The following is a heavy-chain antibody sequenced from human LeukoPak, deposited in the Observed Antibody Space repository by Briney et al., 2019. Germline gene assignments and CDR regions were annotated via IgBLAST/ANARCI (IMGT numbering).Heavy chain of an antibody. V-gene: IGHV3-23*01. D-gene: IGHD3-22*01. Sequence: GGTLRLSCAASGFTFSSYGMSWVRQAPGKGLEWVSAISGSGGSTYYADSVKGRFTISRDNSKNTLYLQMNSLRVEDTAVYYCAAKWLLRRYWGQGTLVTVSS. CDR1: GFTFSSYG. CDR3: AAKWLLRRY. J-gene: IGHJ4*02. CDR2: ISGSGGST.